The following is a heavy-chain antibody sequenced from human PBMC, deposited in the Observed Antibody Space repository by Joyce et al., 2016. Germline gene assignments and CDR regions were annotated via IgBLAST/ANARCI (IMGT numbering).Heavy chain of an antibody. CDR2: SNPVSGRA. D-gene: IGHD1-7*01. V-gene: IGHV1-69*06. CDR1: GDTFKDYF. CDR3: ARFHPNSYGGFDY. J-gene: IGHJ4*02. Sequence: QVRLVQSGAEVKKPGSSVTVSCKTSGDTFKDYFISWVRQAPGQGLVWMGVSNPVSGRANDPQKIQGRVSLTADKTTNTVYMELRNLRSDDTAIYFCARFHPNSYGGFDYWGQGTQVTVSS.